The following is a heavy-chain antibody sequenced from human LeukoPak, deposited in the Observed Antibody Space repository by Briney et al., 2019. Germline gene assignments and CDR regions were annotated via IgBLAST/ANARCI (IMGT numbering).Heavy chain of an antibody. CDR1: GGSFSGYY. Sequence: SETLSLTCAVYGGSFSGYYWSWIRQPPGKGLEWIGEINHSGSTNYNPSLKSRVTISVDTSKNRFSLKLSSVTAADTAVYYCARVELELLFGDWFDPWGQGTLVTVSS. D-gene: IGHD1-7*01. CDR3: ARVELELLFGDWFDP. J-gene: IGHJ5*02. CDR2: INHSGST. V-gene: IGHV4-34*01.